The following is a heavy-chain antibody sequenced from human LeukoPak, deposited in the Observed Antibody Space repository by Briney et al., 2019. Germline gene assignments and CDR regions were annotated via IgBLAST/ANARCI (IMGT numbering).Heavy chain of an antibody. D-gene: IGHD4-4*01. CDR3: APETRLQGY. Sequence: SETLSLTCAVYGGSFSGYYWSWIRQPPGKGLEWIGEINHSGSTNYNPSPKSRVTISLDTSKNQFSLKLSSVTAADTAVYYCAPETRLQGYWGQGTLVTVSS. J-gene: IGHJ4*02. CDR1: GGSFSGYY. V-gene: IGHV4-34*01. CDR2: INHSGST.